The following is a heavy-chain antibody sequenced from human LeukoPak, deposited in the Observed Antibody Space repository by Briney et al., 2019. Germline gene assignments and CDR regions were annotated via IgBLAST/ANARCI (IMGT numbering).Heavy chain of an antibody. V-gene: IGHV4-34*01. CDR1: GGSFSGYY. J-gene: IGHJ4*02. Sequence: SETLSLTCAVYGGSFSGYYWSWIRQPPGKGLEWIGEINHSGSTNYNPSLKSRVTISVDTSKNQFSLKLSSVTAADTAVYYCARRGGHCSGGSCYTWDHWGQGTLVTVSS. D-gene: IGHD2-15*01. CDR2: INHSGST. CDR3: ARRGGHCSGGSCYTWDH.